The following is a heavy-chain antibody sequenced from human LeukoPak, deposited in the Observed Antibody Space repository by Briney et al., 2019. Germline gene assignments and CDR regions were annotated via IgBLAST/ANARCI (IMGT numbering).Heavy chain of an antibody. Sequence: GGSLRLSCAASGFTFDDYAMHWVRQAPGKGLEWVSGISWNSGSIGYADSVKGRFTISRDNAKNSLYLQMNSLRAEDTAVYYCARTLNSGTKDYWGQGTLVTVSS. CDR2: ISWNSGSI. CDR1: GFTFDDYA. D-gene: IGHD3-10*01. V-gene: IGHV3-9*01. J-gene: IGHJ4*02. CDR3: ARTLNSGTKDY.